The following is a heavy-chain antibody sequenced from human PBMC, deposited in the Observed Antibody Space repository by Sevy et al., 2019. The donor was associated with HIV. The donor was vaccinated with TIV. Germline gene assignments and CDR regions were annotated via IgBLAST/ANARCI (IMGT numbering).Heavy chain of an antibody. D-gene: IGHD3-10*01. J-gene: IGHJ5*02. CDR2: ISSSSYT. CDR1: GFTFSDYY. V-gene: IGHV3-11*06. CDR3: ARDLREYYYGSGSSEFDP. Sequence: GESLKISCAASGFTFSDYYMSWIRQAPGKGLEWVSYISSSSYTNYADSVKGRFTISRDNAKNSLYLQMNSLRAEDTAVYYCARDLREYYYGSGSSEFDPWGQGTLVTVSS.